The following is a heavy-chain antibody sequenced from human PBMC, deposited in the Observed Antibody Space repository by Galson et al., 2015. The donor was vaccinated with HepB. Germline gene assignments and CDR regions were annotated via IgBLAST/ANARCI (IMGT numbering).Heavy chain of an antibody. D-gene: IGHD6-19*01. V-gene: IGHV4-59*01. Sequence: ETLSLTCTVPGGSISSYYWSWIRQPPGKGLEWIGYIYNSGSTTYNPSLKSRVTISVDTAKNQFSLKLRSVTAADTAVYYCTRDMRPFTSGWRAFDIWGQGTMVTVSS. J-gene: IGHJ3*02. CDR1: GGSISSYY. CDR2: IYNSGST. CDR3: TRDMRPFTSGWRAFDI.